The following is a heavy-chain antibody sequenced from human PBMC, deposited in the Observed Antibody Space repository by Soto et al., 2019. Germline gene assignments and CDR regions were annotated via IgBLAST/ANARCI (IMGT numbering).Heavy chain of an antibody. CDR2: VNPIVSMS. Sequence: QVKLVQYGAEVKRPGSSVKGSCKASGDTFNFYSINWVRQASGLGLECMGRVNPIVSMSNYAKKFQGRVTITATKTTITDSMELSSRRSDDRSIYYCSSSYGSGYRSCHYWGQGALGSVSS. D-gene: IGHD3-10*01. CDR3: SSSYGSGYRSCHY. V-gene: IGHV1-69*04. J-gene: IGHJ4*02. CDR1: GDTFNFYS.